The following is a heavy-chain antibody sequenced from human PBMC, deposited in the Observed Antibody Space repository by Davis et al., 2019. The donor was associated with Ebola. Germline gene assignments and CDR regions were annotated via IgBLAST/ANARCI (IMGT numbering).Heavy chain of an antibody. J-gene: IGHJ6*04. CDR3: AKSGLSFGVVKYHYGMDV. D-gene: IGHD3-3*01. CDR1: GFTFGDYA. V-gene: IGHV3-23*01. CDR2: ISGSGGST. Sequence: GESLKISCTASGFTFGDYAMTWVRQAPGKGLEWVSAISGSGGSTYYADSVKGRFTISRDNSKKTLYLQMNSLRAEDTAVYYCAKSGLSFGVVKYHYGMDVWGKGTTVTVSS.